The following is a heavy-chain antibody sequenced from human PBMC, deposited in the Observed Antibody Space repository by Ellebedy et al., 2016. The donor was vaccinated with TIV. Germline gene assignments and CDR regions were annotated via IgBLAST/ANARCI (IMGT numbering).Heavy chain of an antibody. V-gene: IGHV1-69*04. CDR1: GYTFIDYG. CDR2: IIPILGIA. D-gene: IGHD5-12*01. CDR3: ASSPYIGYDLAQFDY. Sequence: AASVKVSCKSSGYTFIDYGISWVRQAPGQGLEWMGRIIPILGIANYAQKFQGRVTITADKSTITAYMELSSLRSEDTAVYYCASSPYIGYDLAQFDYWGQGTLVTVSS. J-gene: IGHJ4*02.